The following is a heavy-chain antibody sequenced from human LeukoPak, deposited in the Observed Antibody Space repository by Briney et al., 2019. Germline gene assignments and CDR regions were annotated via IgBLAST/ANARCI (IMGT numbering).Heavy chain of an antibody. J-gene: IGHJ6*02. CDR3: ARERIVGAASTRYYGMDV. D-gene: IGHD1-26*01. V-gene: IGHV3-7*03. CDR2: MKPDGSER. Sequence: GGSLRLSCAASGFTFTNYWMSWVRQAPGKGLEWVANMKPDGSERYYVDSVKGRFTVSRDNAKSSLYFQMNSLRAEDTAVYYCARERIVGAASTRYYGMDVWGQGTTVTVSS. CDR1: GFTFTNYW.